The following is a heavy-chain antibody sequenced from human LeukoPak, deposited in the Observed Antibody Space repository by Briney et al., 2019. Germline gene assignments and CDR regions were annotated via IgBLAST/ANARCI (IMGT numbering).Heavy chain of an antibody. J-gene: IGHJ4*02. D-gene: IGHD5-12*01. V-gene: IGHV4-59*08. CDR3: ARLKYGYNFDY. Sequence: SETLSLTCTVSGGSISSYYWSWIRQPPGKGLEWIGYTYYSGSTNYNPSLKSRVTISVDTSKNQFSLKLSSVTAADTAVYYCARLKYGYNFDYWGQGTLVTVSS. CDR2: TYYSGST. CDR1: GGSISSYY.